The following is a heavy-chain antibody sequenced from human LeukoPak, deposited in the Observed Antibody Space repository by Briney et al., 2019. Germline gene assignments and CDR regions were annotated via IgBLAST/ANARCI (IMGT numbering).Heavy chain of an antibody. V-gene: IGHV4-59*08. CDR3: ARHGAVAGRGGYYFDY. D-gene: IGHD6-19*01. CDR1: SGSISSNY. CDR2: IYYSGST. J-gene: IGHJ4*02. Sequence: PSETLSLTCTVSSGSISSNYWSWVRQPPGKGLEWIGYIYYSGSTNYNPSLKSRVTISVDTSKKRFSLKLSSVTAADTAVYYCARHGAVAGRGGYYFDYWGQGTLVTVSS.